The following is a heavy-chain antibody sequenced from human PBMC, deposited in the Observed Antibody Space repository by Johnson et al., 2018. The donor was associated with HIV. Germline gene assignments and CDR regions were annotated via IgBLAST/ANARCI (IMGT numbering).Heavy chain of an antibody. V-gene: IGHV3-30*02. D-gene: IGHD1-7*01. Sequence: QVQLVESGGGVVQPGGSLRLSCAASGFTFSSYGMYWVRQAPGKGLEWVAFIRYDGSDKHFVDSVKGRFTISRDNSKNTLYLQMKSLRAEDAAVYYCARAPQKYNWNYMMAFDIWGQGTMVTVSS. CDR3: ARAPQKYNWNYMMAFDI. CDR1: GFTFSSYG. J-gene: IGHJ3*02. CDR2: IRYDGSDK.